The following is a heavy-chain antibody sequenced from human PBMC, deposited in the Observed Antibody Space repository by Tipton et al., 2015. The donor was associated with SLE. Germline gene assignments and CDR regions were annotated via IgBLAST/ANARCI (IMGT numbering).Heavy chain of an antibody. V-gene: IGHV4-59*07. CDR2: IHYSGKT. CDR3: ARGFLEMFDP. Sequence: TQSLTCTVSGGSIDYHYWSWIRQTPGKGLEYIGFIHYSGKTDSHPSLKSRVTMSVDTSKNQFSLRLSSVTTADTAVYYCARGFLEMFDPWGPGTLVTVSS. J-gene: IGHJ5*02. CDR1: GGSIDYHY. D-gene: IGHD3-3*01.